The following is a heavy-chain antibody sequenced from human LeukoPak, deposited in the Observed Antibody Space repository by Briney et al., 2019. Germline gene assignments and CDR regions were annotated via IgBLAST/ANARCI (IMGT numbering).Heavy chain of an antibody. J-gene: IGHJ4*02. CDR1: GYSFSNYW. CDR2: IYPGDART. V-gene: IGHV5-51*01. D-gene: IGHD2-2*01. Sequence: GEPLKTPCTASGYSFSNYWIAWVRQLPGRGLEGMGAIYPGDARTTYSHSFQRQVPVSVDKSIKTAYLQWNSLKASDTAMYYCARHLSSISSCPNSWGQGALVTVSS. CDR3: ARHLSSISSCPNS.